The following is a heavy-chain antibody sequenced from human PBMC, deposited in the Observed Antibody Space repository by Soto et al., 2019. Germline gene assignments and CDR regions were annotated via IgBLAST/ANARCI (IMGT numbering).Heavy chain of an antibody. J-gene: IGHJ4*02. Sequence: GGSLRLSCAASGFTFSNYAMSWLRQAPGKGLEWVSISGSGGNTYYADYVKGRFTISRDNSKNTLYLQMNSLRAEDTAVYYCANDQGSTLYYFDYWGQGTLVTVSS. D-gene: IGHD2-2*01. CDR2: ISGSGGNT. V-gene: IGHV3-23*01. CDR3: ANDQGSTLYYFDY. CDR1: GFTFSNYA.